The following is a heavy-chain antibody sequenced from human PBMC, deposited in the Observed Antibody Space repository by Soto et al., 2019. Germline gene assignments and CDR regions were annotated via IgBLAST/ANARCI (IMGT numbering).Heavy chain of an antibody. D-gene: IGHD4-4*01. V-gene: IGHV1-3*01. CDR2: INAGNGNT. CDR1: GYTFTSYA. J-gene: IGHJ3*02. Sequence: ASVKVSCKASGYTFTSYAMHWVRQAPGQSLEWMGWINAGNGNTKYSQKFQGRVTITRDTSASTAYMELSSLRSEDTAVYYCARRIIRNPDAFDIWGQGTMVTVSS. CDR3: ARRIIRNPDAFDI.